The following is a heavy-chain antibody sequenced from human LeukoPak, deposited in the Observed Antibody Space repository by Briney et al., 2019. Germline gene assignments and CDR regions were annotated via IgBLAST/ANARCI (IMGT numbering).Heavy chain of an antibody. CDR3: ARETYYYASGSYSDYYAMDV. CDR1: GASISGFY. J-gene: IGHJ6*02. Sequence: PSETLSLTCTVSGASISGFYWSWIRQPAGKGLEWIERLYTSGSTNYNPSLKSRVTMSVDTSKSQFSLKLDSVTAADTAVYYCARETYYYASGSYSDYYAMDVWGQGTTVTVSS. D-gene: IGHD3-10*01. V-gene: IGHV4-4*07. CDR2: LYTSGST.